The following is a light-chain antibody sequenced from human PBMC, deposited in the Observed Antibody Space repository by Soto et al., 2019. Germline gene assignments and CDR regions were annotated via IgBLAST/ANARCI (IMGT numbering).Light chain of an antibody. CDR3: SSYSTSTTLV. CDR2: EVS. V-gene: IGLV2-14*01. J-gene: IGLJ2*01. Sequence: QSALTQPASVSGSPGQSITISCTGTSNDVGGYKYVSWYQQHPGKAPKLMIYEVSNRPPGVSNRFSGSKSGNTASLTISGLLAEDGAEYFCSSYSTSTTLVFGGGTKLTVL. CDR1: SNDVGGYKY.